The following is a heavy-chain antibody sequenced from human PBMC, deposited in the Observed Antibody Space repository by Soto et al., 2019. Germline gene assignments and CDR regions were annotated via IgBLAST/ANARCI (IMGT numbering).Heavy chain of an antibody. Sequence: QVQLQESGPGLVKPSQTLSLTCTVSGGSINSGGYYWGWIRQHPEKGLEWIGYIYYSGSIYYNPSLRSRVTMSVDTSKNQFSLKLSAVTAADTAVYYCAREGADSGKCHYRFDSWGQGTLVTVSS. CDR2: IYYSGSI. J-gene: IGHJ4*02. CDR1: GGSINSGGYY. D-gene: IGHD1-26*01. CDR3: AREGADSGKCHYRFDS. V-gene: IGHV4-31*03.